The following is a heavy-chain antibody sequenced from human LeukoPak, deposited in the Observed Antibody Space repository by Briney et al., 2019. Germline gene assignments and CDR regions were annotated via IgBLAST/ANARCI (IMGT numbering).Heavy chain of an antibody. CDR1: GYTFTSYG. CDR2: ISAYNGNT. J-gene: IGHJ3*02. V-gene: IGHV1-18*01. CDR3: ARDRGFSRNYRGAFDI. D-gene: IGHD5-24*01. Sequence: GASVKVSCKASGYTFTSYGISWVRQAPGQGLEWMGWISAYNGNTNYAQKLQGRVTMTTDASTSTAYMELRSLRSDDTAVYYCARDRGFSRNYRGAFDIWGQGTMVTVSS.